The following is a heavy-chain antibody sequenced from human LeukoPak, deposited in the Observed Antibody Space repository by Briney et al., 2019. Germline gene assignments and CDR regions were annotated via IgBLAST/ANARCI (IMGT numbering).Heavy chain of an antibody. CDR2: ISSNGGST. CDR3: ARDRGIVGATGAFDI. CDR1: GFTFSSYA. V-gene: IGHV3-64*01. J-gene: IGHJ3*02. Sequence: GGSLRLSCAASGFTFSSYAMHWVRQAPGKGLEYVSAISSNGGSTYYANSVKGRFTISRDNSKNTLYLQMGSLRAEDMAVYYCARDRGIVGATGAFDIWGQGTMVTVSS. D-gene: IGHD1-26*01.